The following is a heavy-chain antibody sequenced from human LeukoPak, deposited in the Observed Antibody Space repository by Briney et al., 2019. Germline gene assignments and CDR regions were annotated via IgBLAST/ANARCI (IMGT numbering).Heavy chain of an antibody. CDR1: GFTVSNNY. CDR3: AKDSNYYSSGSRNWFDP. D-gene: IGHD3-10*01. CDR2: VYSGGST. Sequence: PGGSLRLSCAASGFTVSNNYMSWVRQAPGKGLEWVSVVYSGGSTYYADSVRGRFTISRDNSKNTLYLQMNSLRAEDTAVYYCAKDSNYYSSGSRNWFDPWGQGTLVTVSS. V-gene: IGHV3-53*01. J-gene: IGHJ5*02.